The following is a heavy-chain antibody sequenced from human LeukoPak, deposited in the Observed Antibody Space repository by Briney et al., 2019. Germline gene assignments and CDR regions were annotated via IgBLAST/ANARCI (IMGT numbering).Heavy chain of an antibody. CDR1: GFTISNYW. V-gene: IGHV3-7*03. D-gene: IGHD3-10*01. J-gene: IGHJ5*02. CDR2: IKQDGSEK. Sequence: PGGSLRLSCAASGFTISNYWMIWVRQAPGRGLEWVANIKQDGSEKYYVDPVKGRFTISRDNANNSLYLQMNSLRADDTAVYYCAKPYGSGSYYNRWFDPWGQGTLVTVSS. CDR3: AKPYGSGSYYNRWFDP.